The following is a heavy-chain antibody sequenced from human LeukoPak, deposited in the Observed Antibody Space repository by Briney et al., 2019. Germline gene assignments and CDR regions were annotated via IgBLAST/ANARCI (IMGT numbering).Heavy chain of an antibody. J-gene: IGHJ6*02. CDR1: GGSFSGYY. CDR2: INHSGST. V-gene: IGHV4-34*01. CDR3: AGAIADPPDYYYYGMDV. D-gene: IGHD2-15*01. Sequence: SETLSLTCAVYGGSFSGYYWSWIRQPPGKGLEWIGEINHSGSTNYNPSLKSRVTISVDTSKNQFSLKVRSVTAADTAVYYCAGAIADPPDYYYYGMDVWGQGTTVTVSS.